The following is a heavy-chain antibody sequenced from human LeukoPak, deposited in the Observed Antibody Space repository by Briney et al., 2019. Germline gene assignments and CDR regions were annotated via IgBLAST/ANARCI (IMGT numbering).Heavy chain of an antibody. CDR2: ISYDGSNK. CDR1: GFTISSYG. CDR3: AKAVYSSGWSAFDI. Sequence: GRSLRLSCAAPGFTISSYGMHWVRQAPGKGLEWVAVISYDGSNKQYADSVKGRFTISRDNSKNTLSLQMNSLRAEDTAVYYCAKAVYSSGWSAFDIWGQGTMVTVSS. V-gene: IGHV3-30*18. D-gene: IGHD6-19*01. J-gene: IGHJ3*02.